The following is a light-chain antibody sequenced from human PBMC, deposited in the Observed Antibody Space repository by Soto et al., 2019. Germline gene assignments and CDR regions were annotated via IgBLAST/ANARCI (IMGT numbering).Light chain of an antibody. V-gene: IGLV1-51*01. J-gene: IGLJ1*01. CDR2: DNN. CDR3: GTWDSSLSAYV. CDR1: SSNIGNNY. Sequence: QSVLTQPPSVSAAPGQKVTISCSGSSSNIGNNYVSWYQHLPGTAPKLLIYDNNKRPSGIPDRFSGSKSGTSATLGITGLQTGDEAVYYCGTWDSSLSAYVFGTGTKLTVL.